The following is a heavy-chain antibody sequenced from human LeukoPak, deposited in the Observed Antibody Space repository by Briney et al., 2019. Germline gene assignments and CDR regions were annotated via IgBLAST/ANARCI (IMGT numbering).Heavy chain of an antibody. V-gene: IGHV1-2*02. Sequence: ASVKVSCKASGYTFTRSYMHSVRPAPGQRLEWMGWINPNSGGTHYAPKLQGRVTMTRDTSINTAYMELSRLRSDDTAVYYCATGPYSSSWVPFDYWGQGSLVTVS. D-gene: IGHD6-13*01. CDR3: ATGPYSSSWVPFDY. CDR1: GYTFTRSY. CDR2: INPNSGGT. J-gene: IGHJ4*02.